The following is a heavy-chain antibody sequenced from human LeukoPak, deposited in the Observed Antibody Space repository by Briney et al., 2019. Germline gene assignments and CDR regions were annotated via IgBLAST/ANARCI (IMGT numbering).Heavy chain of an antibody. Sequence: KTGRSLRLSCAASGFTFSSYGMNWVRQAPGKGLEWVSSISSSSSYIYYADSVKGRFTISRDNAKNSLYLQMNSLRAEDTAVYYCARGGYGEPPTHYGMDVWGKGTTVTVSS. CDR1: GFTFSSYG. D-gene: IGHD4-17*01. CDR3: ARGGYGEPPTHYGMDV. CDR2: ISSSSSYI. J-gene: IGHJ6*04. V-gene: IGHV3-21*01.